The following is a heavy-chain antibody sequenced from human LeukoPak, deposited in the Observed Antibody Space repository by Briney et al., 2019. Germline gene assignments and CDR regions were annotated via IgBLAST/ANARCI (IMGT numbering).Heavy chain of an antibody. CDR3: ARLDGVATFDY. D-gene: IGHD3-3*01. V-gene: IGHV5-51*01. Sequence: GESLMISCKSSEYSSSIYWFSSLRLMPGEGLDWMGIIYPGDSDTRYSPSFQGQVTISADKSISTAYLQWSSLKASDTAMYYCARLDGVATFDYWGQGTLVIVSS. CDR2: IYPGDSDT. CDR1: EYSSSIYW. J-gene: IGHJ4*02.